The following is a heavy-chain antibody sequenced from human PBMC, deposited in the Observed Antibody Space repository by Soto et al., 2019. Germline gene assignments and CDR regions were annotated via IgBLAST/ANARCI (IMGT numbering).Heavy chain of an antibody. V-gene: IGHV3-23*01. CDR3: ANRNYYDSSGYTPDAFDI. Sequence: GGPMRPSCAASGLTFSSYAMSRIRQTPGKGLEWVSAISGSGGSTYYADSVKGRFTISRDNSKNTLYLQMNSLRAEDTAVYYCANRNYYDSSGYTPDAFDIWGQGTMVNVSS. CDR2: ISGSGGST. J-gene: IGHJ3*02. CDR1: GLTFSSYA. D-gene: IGHD3-22*01.